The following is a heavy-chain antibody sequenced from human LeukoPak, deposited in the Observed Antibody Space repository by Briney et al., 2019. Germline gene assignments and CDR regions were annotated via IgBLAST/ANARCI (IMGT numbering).Heavy chain of an antibody. CDR1: GYTLTSYG. CDR3: ARADAIPTYYYDSSGYLFDY. Sequence: ASVTVSCKASGYTLTSYGISWVRQAPGQGLEWMGWISAYNGNTNYAQKLQGRVTMTTDTSTSTAYMELRSLRSDDTAVYYCARADAIPTYYYDSSGYLFDYWGQGTLVTVSS. J-gene: IGHJ4*02. D-gene: IGHD3-22*01. V-gene: IGHV1-18*01. CDR2: ISAYNGNT.